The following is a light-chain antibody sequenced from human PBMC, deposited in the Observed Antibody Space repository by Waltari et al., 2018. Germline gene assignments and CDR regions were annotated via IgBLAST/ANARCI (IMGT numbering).Light chain of an antibody. Sequence: QSALTQPASVSGSPGQSITSSCTGTSSDVVRYHFFSWYQQPPGKGPKRILYELAKRTSGVSNRVPGSKAGNTASLTISGLQTEDEADYYCSSYAGRSYVFGTGTKVAVL. CDR3: SSYAGRSYV. J-gene: IGLJ1*01. V-gene: IGLV2-14*02. CDR1: SSDVVRYHF. CDR2: ELA.